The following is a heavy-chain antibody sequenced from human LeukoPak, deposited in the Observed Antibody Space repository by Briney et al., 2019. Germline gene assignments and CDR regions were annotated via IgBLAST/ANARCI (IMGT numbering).Heavy chain of an antibody. Sequence: PGGSLRLSCAASGFPLSSYWMTWVRQAPGKGLEWVANIKQDGSKKSYVDSVKGRFTISRDNAKNSLYLQMNSLRAEDTAIYYCTRVGYIDEGIDYWGQGTLVTVSS. D-gene: IGHD5-24*01. J-gene: IGHJ4*02. CDR2: IKQDGSKK. V-gene: IGHV3-7*04. CDR3: TRVGYIDEGIDY. CDR1: GFPLSSYW.